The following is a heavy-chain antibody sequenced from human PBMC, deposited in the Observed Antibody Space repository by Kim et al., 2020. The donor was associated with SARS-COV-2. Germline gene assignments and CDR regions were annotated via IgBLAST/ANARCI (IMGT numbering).Heavy chain of an antibody. Sequence: GGSLRLSCAGSGFIFSSFEINWVRQAPGKGLEWVSYISRSGYDKNYAEAVKGRFTISRDSAKNSLYMQMDSLRAEDTAVYYCVRDGGEFRGGPTDNDFD. CDR3: VRDGGEFRGGPTDNDFD. J-gene: IGHJ2*01. D-gene: IGHD1-1*01. V-gene: IGHV3-48*03. CDR2: ISRSGYDK. CDR1: GFIFSSFE.